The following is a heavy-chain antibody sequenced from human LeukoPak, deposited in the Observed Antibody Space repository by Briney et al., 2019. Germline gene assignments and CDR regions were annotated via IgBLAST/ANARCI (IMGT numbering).Heavy chain of an antibody. CDR1: GFTFDDYA. CDR3: AKDTYSSSWYYFDY. D-gene: IGHD6-13*01. Sequence: GGSLRLSCAASGFTFDDYAMHWVRQAPGKGLEWVSGISWNSGSIVYADSVKGRFTISRDNAKNSLYLQMNSLRAEDTAFYYCAKDTYSSSWYYFDYWGQGNLVTVSS. CDR2: ISWNSGSI. J-gene: IGHJ4*02. V-gene: IGHV3-9*01.